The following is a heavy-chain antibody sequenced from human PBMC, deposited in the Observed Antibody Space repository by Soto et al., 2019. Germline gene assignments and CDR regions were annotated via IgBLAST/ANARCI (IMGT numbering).Heavy chain of an antibody. Sequence: GGSLKLSCAASGFTFSSYAMSWVRQAPGKGLEWVSAISGSGGRTYYADSVKGRFTISRDNSKNTLYLQMNSLRAEDTAVYYCAKQAPIVLMVYGIDYFDYWGQGTLVTVSS. V-gene: IGHV3-23*01. J-gene: IGHJ4*02. CDR2: ISGSGGRT. D-gene: IGHD2-8*01. CDR1: GFTFSSYA. CDR3: AKQAPIVLMVYGIDYFDY.